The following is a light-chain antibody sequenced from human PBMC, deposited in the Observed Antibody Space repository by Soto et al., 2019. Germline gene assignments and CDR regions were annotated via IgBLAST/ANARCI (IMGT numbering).Light chain of an antibody. CDR3: QQSHGIPYT. J-gene: IGKJ2*01. CDR1: QTISTY. V-gene: IGKV1-39*01. CDR2: AAS. Sequence: DIQMTQSPSSLSASVGDRVTITCRASQTISTYLNWYQQKPGKAPKLLIYAASTLQSGVQSRFSSSGSGTDFTLTINSLQPEDFATYYCQQSHGIPYTFGQGTKLEIK.